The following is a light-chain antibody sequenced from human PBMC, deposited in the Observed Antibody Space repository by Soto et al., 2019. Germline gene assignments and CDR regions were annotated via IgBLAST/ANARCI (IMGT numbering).Light chain of an antibody. V-gene: IGKV3-15*01. CDR3: QHYNNWPPLT. J-gene: IGKJ1*01. CDR2: GAS. CDR1: QSVSSN. Sequence: EIVMTQSPATLSVSPGERATLSCRASQSVSSNLAWYQQKPGQAPRLLIYGASIRATCIPARFSGSGSGTNFTLTISSLQSEDFAVYYCQHYNNWPPLTFGQGTKVEVK.